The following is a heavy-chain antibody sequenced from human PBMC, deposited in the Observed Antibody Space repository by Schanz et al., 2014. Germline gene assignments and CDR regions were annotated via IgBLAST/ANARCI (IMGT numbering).Heavy chain of an antibody. V-gene: IGHV3-48*01. CDR3: ARGGPAYYFDD. CDR2: IRSSSTPI. CDR1: GFSFSSYA. J-gene: IGHJ4*02. Sequence: EVQLLESGGGLVEPGGSLRLSCAASGFSFSSYAMGWVRQARGKGLEWVSYIRSSSTPIYYADSVKGRFTISRDNAKNSLYLQMNSLRAEDTAVYYCARGGPAYYFDDWGQGTLVTVSS.